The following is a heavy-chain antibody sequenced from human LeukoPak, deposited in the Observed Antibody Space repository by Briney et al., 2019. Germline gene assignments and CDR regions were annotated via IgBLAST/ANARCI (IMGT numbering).Heavy chain of an antibody. CDR2: INPNSGGT. J-gene: IGHJ3*01. CDR3: ARDYYDSSGFGAFDV. Sequence: ASVTVSCKASGYTLTGYYMHWVRQAPGQGLEWMGWINPNSGGTNYAQKFQGRVTMTRDTSISTAYMELSRLRSDDTAVYYCARDYYDSSGFGAFDVWGQGTMVTVSS. V-gene: IGHV1-2*02. D-gene: IGHD3-22*01. CDR1: GYTLTGYY.